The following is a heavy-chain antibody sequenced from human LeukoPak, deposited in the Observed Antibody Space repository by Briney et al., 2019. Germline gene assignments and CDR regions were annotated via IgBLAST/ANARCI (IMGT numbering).Heavy chain of an antibody. CDR3: AKSFRSTSLDY. J-gene: IGHJ4*02. V-gene: IGHV3-23*01. D-gene: IGHD2-2*01. CDR2: ISGSGDST. CDR1: GFTFSSYG. Sequence: GGSLRLSCAASGFTFSSYGMTWVRQAPGKGLEWVSAISGSGDSTYYADSVKGRFTISRDNSRNTLYLQMNSLRAGDTAVYYCAKSFRSTSLDYWGQGTLVTVSS.